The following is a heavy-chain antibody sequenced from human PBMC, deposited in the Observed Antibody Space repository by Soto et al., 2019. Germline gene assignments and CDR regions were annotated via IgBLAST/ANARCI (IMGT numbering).Heavy chain of an antibody. Sequence: EVQLVQSGAEVKKPGESLRISCKGSGYSFTSYWISWVRQMPGKGLEWMGRIDPSDSYTNYSPSFQGHVTISADKSISTAYLQWSSLKASDTAMYYCATHVLLWFGELLGFDPWGQGTLVTVSS. CDR3: ATHVLLWFGELLGFDP. V-gene: IGHV5-10-1*01. J-gene: IGHJ5*02. D-gene: IGHD3-10*01. CDR1: GYSFTSYW. CDR2: IDPSDSYT.